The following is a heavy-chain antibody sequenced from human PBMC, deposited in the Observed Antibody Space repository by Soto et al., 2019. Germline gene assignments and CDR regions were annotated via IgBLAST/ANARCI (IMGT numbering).Heavy chain of an antibody. CDR1: GFTFSSYG. CDR2: IWYDGSNK. CDR3: ARDATRDCSGGSCYQAGGYYYYGMDV. J-gene: IGHJ6*02. V-gene: IGHV3-33*01. Sequence: GGSMRLSCAASGFTFSSYGMHWVRQDTGKGLEWVAVIWYDGSNKYYADSVKGRFTISRDNSKNTLYLQMNSLRAEDTAVYYCARDATRDCSGGSCYQAGGYYYYGMDVWGQGTTVTVSS. D-gene: IGHD2-15*01.